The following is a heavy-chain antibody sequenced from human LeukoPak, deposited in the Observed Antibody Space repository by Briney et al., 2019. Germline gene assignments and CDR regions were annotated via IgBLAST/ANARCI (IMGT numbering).Heavy chain of an antibody. CDR1: GGSIGSYY. J-gene: IGHJ6*02. D-gene: IGHD3-10*01. Sequence: SETLSLTCTVSGGSIGSYYWSWIRQPPGKGLEWIGYIYYSGSTNYNPSLKSRVTISVDTSKNQFSLKLSSVTAADTAVYYCASGLYYYGSGDKFYYYGMDVWGQGTTVTVSS. CDR2: IYYSGST. CDR3: ASGLYYYGSGDKFYYYGMDV. V-gene: IGHV4-59*01.